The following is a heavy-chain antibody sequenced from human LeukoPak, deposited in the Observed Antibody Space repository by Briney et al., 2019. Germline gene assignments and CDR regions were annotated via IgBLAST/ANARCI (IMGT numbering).Heavy chain of an antibody. CDR2: ISSSSSYI. J-gene: IGHJ3*02. V-gene: IGHV3-21*04. Sequence: GGSLRLSCAASGFTFSSYSMTWVRQAPGKGLEWVSSISSSSSYIYYADSVKGRFTISRDNAKNSLYLQMNSLRAEDTAVYYCARVAYGAHDAFDIWGQGTMVTVSS. D-gene: IGHD3-16*01. CDR1: GFTFSSYS. CDR3: ARVAYGAHDAFDI.